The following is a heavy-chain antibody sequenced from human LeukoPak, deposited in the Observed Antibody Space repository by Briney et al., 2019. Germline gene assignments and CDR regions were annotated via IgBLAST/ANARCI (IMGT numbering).Heavy chain of an antibody. J-gene: IGHJ4*02. CDR2: IYSDSGGST. CDR3: ARGFAHDYGDYFDY. V-gene: IGHV3-66*01. Sequence: GGSLRLSCAASGFTVSSNYMSWVRQAPGKGLEWVSVIYSDSGGSTYYADSVKGRLTMSRDNSKNTLYLHMNSLRAEDTAVYYCARGFAHDYGDYFDYWGQGTLVTVSS. D-gene: IGHD4-17*01. CDR1: GFTVSSNY.